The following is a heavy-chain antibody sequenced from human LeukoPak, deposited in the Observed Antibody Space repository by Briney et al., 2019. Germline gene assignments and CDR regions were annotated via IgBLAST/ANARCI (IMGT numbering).Heavy chain of an antibody. Sequence: GGSLRLSCAASEFSVGSNYMTWVRQAPGKGLEWVSAISGSGGTTYYADSVKGRFTISRDNSKNTLYLQMNSLRAEDTAVYYCAKDIEWELGMFDYWGQGTLVTVSS. CDR3: AKDIEWELGMFDY. CDR1: EFSVGSNY. J-gene: IGHJ4*02. D-gene: IGHD1-26*01. CDR2: ISGSGGTT. V-gene: IGHV3-23*01.